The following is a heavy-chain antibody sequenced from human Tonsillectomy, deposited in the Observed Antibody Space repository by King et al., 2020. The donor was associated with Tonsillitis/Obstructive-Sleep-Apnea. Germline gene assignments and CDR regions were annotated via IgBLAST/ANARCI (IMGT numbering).Heavy chain of an antibody. V-gene: IGHV4-34*01. D-gene: IGHD7-27*01. Sequence: VQLQQWGAGLLKPSETLSLTCAVYGGSFSGYNWTWIHQPPGKGLEWIGEINHSGSTTYDPSLKSRVTISLDTSKNQFSLKLSSVTAADTAVYYCAGQNHWGYYCDYWGQGTPVTVSS. CDR1: GGSFSGYN. CDR2: INHSGST. J-gene: IGHJ4*02. CDR3: AGQNHWGYYCDY.